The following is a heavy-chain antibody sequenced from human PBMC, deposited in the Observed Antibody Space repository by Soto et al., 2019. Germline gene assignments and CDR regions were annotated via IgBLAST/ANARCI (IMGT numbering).Heavy chain of an antibody. Sequence: GASVKVSCKASGYTFTSYDINWVRQATGQGLEWMGWMNPNSGNTGYAQKFQGRVTMTRNTSISTAYMELSSLRSEDTAVYYCARGDCSSTSCYFYYYYGMDVWGQGTTVTVSS. J-gene: IGHJ6*02. V-gene: IGHV1-8*01. D-gene: IGHD2-2*01. CDR1: GYTFTSYD. CDR3: ARGDCSSTSCYFYYYYGMDV. CDR2: MNPNSGNT.